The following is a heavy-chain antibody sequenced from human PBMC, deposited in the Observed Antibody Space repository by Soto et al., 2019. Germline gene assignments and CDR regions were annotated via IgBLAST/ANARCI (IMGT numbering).Heavy chain of an antibody. Sequence: EVQLVESGGGLVKPGGSLRLSCAASGFTFSNTWMSWVRQAPGKGLEWVGRIKSRTDGETTDYAAPVKGRFTISRDDSKNTLYLLMNSLKTEDTAVYYCSPTPSGYDLDYWGQGTLAPVSS. V-gene: IGHV3-15*01. CDR3: SPTPSGYDLDY. J-gene: IGHJ4*02. CDR1: GFTFSNTW. CDR2: IKSRTDGETT. D-gene: IGHD5-12*01.